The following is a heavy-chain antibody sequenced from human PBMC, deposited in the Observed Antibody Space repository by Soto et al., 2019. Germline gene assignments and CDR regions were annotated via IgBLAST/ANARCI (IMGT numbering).Heavy chain of an antibody. CDR3: AREEYSSSKGGD. CDR1: GGSISSGDYY. D-gene: IGHD6-6*01. J-gene: IGHJ4*02. V-gene: IGHV4-30-4*01. CDR2: IYYSGST. Sequence: SETLSLTCTVSGGSISSGDYYWSWIRQPPGKGLEWIGYIYYSGSTYYNPSLKSRVTISVDTSKNQFSLKLSSVTAADTAGYYCAREEYSSSKGGDWGQGTLVTVSS.